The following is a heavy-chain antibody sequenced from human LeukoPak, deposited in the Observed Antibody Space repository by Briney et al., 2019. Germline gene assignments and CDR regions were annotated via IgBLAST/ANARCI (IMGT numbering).Heavy chain of an antibody. CDR2: INHSGST. V-gene: IGHV4-34*01. D-gene: IGHD3-16*01. CDR1: GGSFSGYY. CDR3: AEGVMNDACDI. J-gene: IGHJ3*02. Sequence: SETLSLTCAVYGGSFSGYYWSWIRQPPGKGLEWIGEINHSGSTNYNPSLKSRVTISVDTSKNQFSLKLSSVTAAATAVYYCAEGVMNDACDIWGQGTMVTVSS.